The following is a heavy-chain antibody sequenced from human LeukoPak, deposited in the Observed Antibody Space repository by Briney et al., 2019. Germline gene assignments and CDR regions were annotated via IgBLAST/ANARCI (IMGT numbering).Heavy chain of an antibody. Sequence: GGSLRLSCAASGFTFSSYAMSWVRQASGKGLEWVSAISGSGGSTYYADSVKGRFTISRDNSKSTLYLQMNSLRAEDTALYYCAKSLFTSAHGSGRAFDIWGQGTMVTVSS. D-gene: IGHD3-10*01. V-gene: IGHV3-23*01. CDR2: ISGSGGST. CDR1: GFTFSSYA. CDR3: AKSLFTSAHGSGRAFDI. J-gene: IGHJ3*02.